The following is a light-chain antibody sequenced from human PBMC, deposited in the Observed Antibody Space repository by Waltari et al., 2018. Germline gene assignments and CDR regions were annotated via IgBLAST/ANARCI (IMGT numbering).Light chain of an antibody. J-gene: IGLJ2*01. Sequence: QSLLAQPPSGSGTPGQRVIISCSGSSANIAGNTVERYQQVPGAAPRLLIFKNTQRQSGVPDRFFASKSGTSASLSISGLQAEDEADYYCGTWDDGVHTRLFGGGTRLTVL. V-gene: IGLV1-44*01. CDR2: KNT. CDR1: SANIAGNT. CDR3: GTWDDGVHTRL.